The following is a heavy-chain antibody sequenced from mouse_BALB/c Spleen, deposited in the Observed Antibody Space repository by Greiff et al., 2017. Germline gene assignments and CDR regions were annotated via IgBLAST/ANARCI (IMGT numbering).Heavy chain of an antibody. CDR1: GFNIKDTY. CDR2: IDPANGNT. CDR3: ARRGLYGNYAFDY. D-gene: IGHD2-1*01. V-gene: IGHV14-3*02. Sequence: EVQLQQSGAELVKPGASVKLSCTASGFNIKDTYMHWVKQMPEQGLEWIGRIDPANGNTKYDPKFQGKATITADTSSNTAYLQLSSLTSEDTAVYYCARRGLYGNYAFDYWGQGTTLTVSS. J-gene: IGHJ2*01.